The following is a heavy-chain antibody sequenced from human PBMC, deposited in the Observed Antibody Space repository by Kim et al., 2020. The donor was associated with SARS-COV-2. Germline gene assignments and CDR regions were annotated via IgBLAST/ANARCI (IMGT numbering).Heavy chain of an antibody. V-gene: IGHV5-51*01. CDR1: GYSFTNYW. CDR3: ARPARYYDILTGYYRPGEFDY. D-gene: IGHD3-9*01. J-gene: IGHJ4*02. Sequence: GESLKISCKGSGYSFTNYWIGWVRQMPGKGLEWMGIIYPSDSDTRYSPSFQGQVTISADKSISTAYLQWSTLKASDTAMYYCARPARYYDILTGYYRPGEFDYWGQGTLVTVSS. CDR2: IYPSDSDT.